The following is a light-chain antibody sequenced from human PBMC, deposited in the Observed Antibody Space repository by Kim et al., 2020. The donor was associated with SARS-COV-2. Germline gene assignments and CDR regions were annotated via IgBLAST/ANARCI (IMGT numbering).Light chain of an antibody. V-gene: IGLV2-14*03. CDR2: DVS. J-gene: IGLJ3*02. CDR3: SSYTSSSTVV. Sequence: QSITISCTGTSRDVGGYNDVSWYQQHPGKAPKLMIYDVSNRPSGVSNRFSGSKSGNTASLTISGLQAEDEADYYCSSYTSSSTVVFGGGTQLTVL. CDR1: SRDVGGYND.